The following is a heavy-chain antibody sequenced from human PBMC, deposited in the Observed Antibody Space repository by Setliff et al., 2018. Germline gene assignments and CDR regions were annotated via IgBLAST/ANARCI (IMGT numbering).Heavy chain of an antibody. Sequence: ASVKVSCKASGYPLTTYFMNWVRQAPGQGLEWMGYINTRTGNPMYAQGFTGRFVFSLDPSVSTAYLQISSLKAEDTALYYCATGSLVAAGTGHWGQGTLVTVSS. CDR1: GYPLTTYF. D-gene: IGHD6-13*01. CDR2: INTRTGNP. V-gene: IGHV7-4-1*02. CDR3: ATGSLVAAGTGH. J-gene: IGHJ4*02.